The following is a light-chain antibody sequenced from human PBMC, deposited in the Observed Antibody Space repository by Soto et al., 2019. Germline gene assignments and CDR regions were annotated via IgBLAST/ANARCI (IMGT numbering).Light chain of an antibody. CDR2: LGS. V-gene: IGKV2-28*01. CDR1: QSLLHSNGYNY. J-gene: IGKJ4*01. Sequence: DIVMTQSPLSLPVTPGEPASISCRSSQSLLHSNGYNYLDWYLQKPGQSPQLLIYLGSSRASGVPDRFSGSGSGTDFTLKISRVEAEDVGVYYCMQALQTPRTFGGGTKVESK. CDR3: MQALQTPRT.